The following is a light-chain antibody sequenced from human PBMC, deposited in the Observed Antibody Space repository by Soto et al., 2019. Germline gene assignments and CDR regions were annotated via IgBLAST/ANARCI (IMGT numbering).Light chain of an antibody. CDR2: VAS. CDR1: QSISSY. CDR3: QQSSSTPQT. Sequence: DIQMTQSPSSLSASVGDRVTITCRASQSISSYLHWYQQKPGKAPKLLINVASTLQSGVPSRFSGSGSWTDFTLAITSLQPEDFATYYCQQSSSTPQTFGGGTRVEIK. V-gene: IGKV1-39*01. J-gene: IGKJ4*01.